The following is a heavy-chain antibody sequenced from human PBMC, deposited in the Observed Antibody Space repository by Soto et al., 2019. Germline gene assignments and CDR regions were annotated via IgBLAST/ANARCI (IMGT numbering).Heavy chain of an antibody. V-gene: IGHV5-51*01. CDR2: IYPGDSDT. CDR3: AKRGNSHAYFDF. J-gene: IGHJ4*02. D-gene: IGHD5-18*01. Sequence: GESLKISCKGSGYTFTSYWIAWVRQMPGKGLGWMGLIYPGDSDTRYSPSFQGQVTISADKFISTAYLQWSSLKASDTAMYYCAKRGNSHAYFDFWGQGTPVPVSS. CDR1: GYTFTSYW.